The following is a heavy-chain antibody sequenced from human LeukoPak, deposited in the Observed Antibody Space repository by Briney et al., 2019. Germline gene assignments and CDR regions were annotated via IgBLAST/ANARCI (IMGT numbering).Heavy chain of an antibody. V-gene: IGHV3-23*01. D-gene: IGHD3-10*01. CDR2: ISGSGGST. CDR3: AKGPIGWFGELSRFLDY. CDR1: GFTFSSYA. J-gene: IGHJ4*02. Sequence: PGGSLRLSCAASGFTFSSYAMSWVRQAPGKGLEWVSAISGSGGSTHYADSVKGRFTISRDNSKNTLYLQMNSLRAEDTAVYYCAKGPIGWFGELSRFLDYWGQGTLVTVSS.